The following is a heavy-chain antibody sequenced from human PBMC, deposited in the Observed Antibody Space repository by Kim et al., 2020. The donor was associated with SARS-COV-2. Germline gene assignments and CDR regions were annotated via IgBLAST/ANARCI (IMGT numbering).Heavy chain of an antibody. D-gene: IGHD6-13*01. J-gene: IGHJ2*01. CDR2: IIPIFGTA. Sequence: SVKVSCKASGGTFSSYAISWVRQAPGQGLEWMGGIIPIFGTANYAQKFQGRVTITADESTSTAYMELSSLRSEDTAVYYCARDRRIAAAGPSEGWYFDLWGRGTLVTVSS. V-gene: IGHV1-69*13. CDR1: GGTFSSYA. CDR3: ARDRRIAAAGPSEGWYFDL.